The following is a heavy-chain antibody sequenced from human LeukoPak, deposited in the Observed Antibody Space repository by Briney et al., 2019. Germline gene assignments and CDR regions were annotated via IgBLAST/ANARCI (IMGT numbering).Heavy chain of an antibody. J-gene: IGHJ4*02. CDR2: ISSSSSYI. CDR1: GFTFSSYS. V-gene: IGHV3-21*01. D-gene: IGHD1-26*01. CDR3: ARDRSGSYHLALKY. Sequence: GGSLRLSCAASGFTFSSYSMNWVRQAPGKGLEWVSSISSSSSYIYYADSVKGRFTITGDNAKNSLYLQMNSLRAEDTAVYYCARDRSGSYHLALKYWGQGTLVPVSS.